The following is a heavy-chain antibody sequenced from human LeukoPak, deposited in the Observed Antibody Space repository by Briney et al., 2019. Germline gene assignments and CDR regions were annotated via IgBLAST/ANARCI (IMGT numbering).Heavy chain of an antibody. D-gene: IGHD3-22*01. CDR1: GYAFTGYF. V-gene: IGHV1-2*02. CDR3: ARYGGRIGYYYDY. CDR2: INPNSGGT. J-gene: IGHJ4*02. Sequence: ASVKVSCKASGYAFTGYFMHWVRQSPGQGLEWMGWINPNSGGTNYAQKFQGRVTMTRDTSITTAYMELSRLGSDDTAVYYCARYGGRIGYYYDYWGQGTLVTVSS.